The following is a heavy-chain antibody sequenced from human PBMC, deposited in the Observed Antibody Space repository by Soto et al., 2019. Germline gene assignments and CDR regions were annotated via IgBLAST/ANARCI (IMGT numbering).Heavy chain of an antibody. J-gene: IGHJ4*02. CDR2: ISANNGNT. CDR3: ARGWSYYDILTGYSNFDY. Sequence: ASVKVSCKASGYTFTSYYMHWVRQAPGQGLEWMGWISANNGNTNYAQKLQGRVTMTTDTSTSTAYMELRSLRSDDTAVYYCARGWSYYDILTGYSNFDYWGQGTLVTVSS. CDR1: GYTFTSYY. V-gene: IGHV1-18*04. D-gene: IGHD3-9*01.